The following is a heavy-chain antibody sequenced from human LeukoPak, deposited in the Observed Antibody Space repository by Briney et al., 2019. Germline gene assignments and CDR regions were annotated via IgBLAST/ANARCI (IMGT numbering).Heavy chain of an antibody. CDR1: GGSISSYY. Sequence: SETLSLTCTVSGGSISSYYWSWIRQPPGKGLEWIGYIYYSGSTNYNPSLKSRVTISVDTSKNQFSLKLSSVTAADTAVYYCARDYRGYLDYWGQGTLVTVSS. CDR3: ARDYRGYLDY. J-gene: IGHJ4*02. V-gene: IGHV4-59*01. D-gene: IGHD3-16*02. CDR2: IYYSGST.